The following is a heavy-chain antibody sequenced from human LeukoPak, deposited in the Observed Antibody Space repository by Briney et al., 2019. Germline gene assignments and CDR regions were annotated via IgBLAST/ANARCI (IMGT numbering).Heavy chain of an antibody. CDR3: VKESGFMVAPNSAFDI. V-gene: IGHV3-64D*06. Sequence: GGSLRLSCSASGFTFNSYPVHWVRQAPGKGLEYVSGVSRNGGSTYYTDSVKGRFTISRDNSKNTLYLQMSSLRAEDTAVYYCVKESGFMVAPNSAFDIWGQGTMVTVSS. D-gene: IGHD4/OR15-4a*01. CDR2: VSRNGGST. CDR1: GFTFNSYP. J-gene: IGHJ3*02.